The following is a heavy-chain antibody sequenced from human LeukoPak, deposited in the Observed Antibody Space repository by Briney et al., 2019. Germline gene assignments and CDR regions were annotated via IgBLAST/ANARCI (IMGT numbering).Heavy chain of an antibody. V-gene: IGHV3-21*01. Sequence: GGSLRLSCAASGFTFSSYSMNWVRQAPGKGLEWVSSISSSSSYIYYADSVKGRFTISRDNAKNSLYLQMNSLRAEDTAVYYCARGSIAVAGTYVYWGQGTLVTVSP. J-gene: IGHJ4*02. CDR1: GFTFSSYS. CDR3: ARGSIAVAGTYVY. D-gene: IGHD6-19*01. CDR2: ISSSSSYI.